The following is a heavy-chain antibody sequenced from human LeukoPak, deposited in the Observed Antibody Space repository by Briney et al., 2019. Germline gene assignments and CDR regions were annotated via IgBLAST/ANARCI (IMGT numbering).Heavy chain of an antibody. CDR1: GGSISSSSYY. V-gene: IGHV4-39*07. CDR2: IYYSGST. J-gene: IGHJ4*02. CDR3: ARGYRIVGALGYFDY. Sequence: PSETLSLTCTVSGGSISSSSYYWGWIRQPPGKGLEWIGSIYYSGSTYYNPSLKSRVTISVDTPKNQLSLKLSSVTAADTAVYYCARGYRIVGALGYFDYWGQGTLVTVSS. D-gene: IGHD1-26*01.